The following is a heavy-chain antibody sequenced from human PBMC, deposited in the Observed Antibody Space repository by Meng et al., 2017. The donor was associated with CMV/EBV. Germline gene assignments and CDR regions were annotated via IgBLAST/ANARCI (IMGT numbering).Heavy chain of an antibody. CDR3: ARDLVVPPEDYYYGMDV. CDR1: GFTFSSYG. Sequence: GGSLRLSCAASGFTFSSYGMSWVRQAPGKGLEWVSGINWNGGSTGYADSVKGRFTISRDNAKNSLYLQMNSLRAEDTALYYCARDLVVPPEDYYYGMDVWGQGTTVTVSS. CDR2: INWNGGST. J-gene: IGHJ6*02. V-gene: IGHV3-20*04. D-gene: IGHD2-2*01.